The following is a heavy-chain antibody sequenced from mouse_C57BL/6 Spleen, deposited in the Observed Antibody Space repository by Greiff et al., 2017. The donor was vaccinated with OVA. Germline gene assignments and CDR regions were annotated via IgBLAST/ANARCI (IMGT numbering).Heavy chain of an antibody. J-gene: IGHJ2*01. D-gene: IGHD3-1*01. V-gene: IGHV1-55*01. CDR3: ARRGTGTGD. CDR2: IYPGSGST. Sequence: VQLQQPGAELVKPGASVKLSCKASGYTFTSYWIPWVKPRPGQGLEWLGDIYPGSGSTNSNEQFKSPATLTVDTSSSTAYMQLSSMTSEDSAGYYGARRGTGTGDWGKGTTLTVSS. CDR1: GYTFTSYW.